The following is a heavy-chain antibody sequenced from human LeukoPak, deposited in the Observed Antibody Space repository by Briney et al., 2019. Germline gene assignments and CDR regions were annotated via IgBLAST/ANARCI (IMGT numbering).Heavy chain of an antibody. J-gene: IGHJ4*02. V-gene: IGHV4-39*01. CDR1: GGSISRRSDY. D-gene: IGHD1-26*01. CDR3: ARNESPLGTTGLNDFFDD. CDR2: IYYSGST. Sequence: PSETLSLTCTVTGGSISRRSDYGGWVRQPPGKGLEWIGSIYYSGSTYYSPSFKSRVTISVDTSRNQFSLQMRYVPAADTAVYYCARNESPLGTTGLNDFFDDWGQGSLVTVSS.